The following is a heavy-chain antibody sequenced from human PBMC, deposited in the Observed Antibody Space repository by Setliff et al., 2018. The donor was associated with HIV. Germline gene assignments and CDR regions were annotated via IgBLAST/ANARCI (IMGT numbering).Heavy chain of an antibody. Sequence: GGSLRLSCAASGFTVSNDYMSWVRQAPGRGLEWVSVIHSGGSTYYADSVKGIFIISRDNSKNPLYLQMNSLRAEDTAVYYCARDPGRYNGMDVWGQGTTVTVSS. CDR2: IHSGGST. J-gene: IGHJ6*02. D-gene: IGHD1-20*01. V-gene: IGHV3-66*01. CDR1: GFTVSNDY. CDR3: ARDPGRYNGMDV.